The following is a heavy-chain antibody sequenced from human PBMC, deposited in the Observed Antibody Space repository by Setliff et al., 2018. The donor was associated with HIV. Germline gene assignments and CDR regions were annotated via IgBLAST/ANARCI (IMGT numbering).Heavy chain of an antibody. J-gene: IGHJ4*02. CDR3: ARGGSRGSWYWDY. CDR1: GGSISSRTYY. CDR2: IDNDANT. V-gene: IGHV4-39*07. Sequence: SETLSLTCTVSGGSISSRTYYWVWLRQPPGKGLEWIGHIDNDANTYYSPSLKSRVSISVDRSKNHFSLRLSSVTAADTAVYYCARGGSRGSWYWDYWGQGTLVTVSS. D-gene: IGHD6-13*01.